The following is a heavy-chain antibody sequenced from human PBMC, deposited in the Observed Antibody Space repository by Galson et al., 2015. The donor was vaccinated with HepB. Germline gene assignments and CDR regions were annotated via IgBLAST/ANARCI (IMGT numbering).Heavy chain of an antibody. CDR1: GFIFNDDA. D-gene: IGHD4-11*01. V-gene: IGHV3-49*03. CDR2: MRSLAYGGTT. CDR3: ARAPIYSNRGYYSDY. J-gene: IGHJ4*02. Sequence: SLRLSRAASGFIFNDDALSWFRQSPGKGLEWVGFMRSLAYGGTTEYAASVKGRFTISRDDSKSISYLQMNSLKPEDTAVYYCARAPIYSNRGYYSDYWGQGTLVTVSS.